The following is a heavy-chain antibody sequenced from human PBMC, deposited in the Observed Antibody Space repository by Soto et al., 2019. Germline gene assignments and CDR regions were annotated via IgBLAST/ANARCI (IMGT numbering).Heavy chain of an antibody. CDR3: VKDNVGIYCSGGSCYFDS. CDR1: GFSFEAFA. CDR2: IRWDSVFV. J-gene: IGHJ4*02. V-gene: IGHV3-9*01. D-gene: IGHD2-15*01. Sequence: GGSLRLSCSASGFSFEAFAMHLVPQVLGEGLGWVSGIRWDSVFVNYADSVEGRFTTSRDNAKASIHLKMNNLRPDDTAVYYCVKDNVGIYCSGGSCYFDSWGRGTLVTVSS.